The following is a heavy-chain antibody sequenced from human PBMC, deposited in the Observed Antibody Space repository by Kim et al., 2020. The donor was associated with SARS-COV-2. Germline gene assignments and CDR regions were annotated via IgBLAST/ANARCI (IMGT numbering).Heavy chain of an antibody. CDR3: ATEGGTSGRCGYFDS. D-gene: IGHD2-15*01. Sequence: GGSLRLSCWTSGLYIIHWFRQAPGKGLEWVAAMSFDGFSKYFVDSVKGRFTISRDDSKNAVYLELNSLRDGDSAVYYCATEGGTSGRCGYFDSWGQGTLVTVSS. J-gene: IGHJ4*02. V-gene: IGHV3-30-3*01. CDR2: MSFDGFSK. CDR1: GLYI.